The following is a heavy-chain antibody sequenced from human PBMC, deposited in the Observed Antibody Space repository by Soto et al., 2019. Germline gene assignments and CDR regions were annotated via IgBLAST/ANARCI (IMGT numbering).Heavy chain of an antibody. CDR2: INPYNGNR. D-gene: IGHD3-22*01. CDR1: GYSFSSYG. J-gene: IGHJ5*01. Sequence: ASVKVSCKGSGYSFSSYGINWVRQAPGQGLEWMGWINPYNGNRNYAQKFEDRVTMTTFTSANTAYMELRSLKSDDTATYYCARDRLRGYDNSGFYSWG. V-gene: IGHV1-18*01. CDR3: ARDRLRGYDNSGFYS.